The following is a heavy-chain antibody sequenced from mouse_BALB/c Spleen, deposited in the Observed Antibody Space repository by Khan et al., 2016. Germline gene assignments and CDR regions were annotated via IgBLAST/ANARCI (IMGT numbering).Heavy chain of an antibody. V-gene: IGHV8-12*01. J-gene: IGHJ3*01. CDR1: GFSLSTSGMG. CDR3: AADDSFAY. CDR2: IYWDDDK. D-gene: IGHD2-13*01. Sequence: QVTLKESGPGILQPSQTPSLTCSFSGFSLSTSGMGVSWIRQPSRKGLVWLAHIYWDDDKRYNPSLKSRLTISKDTSSNQVFLKITSVDTADTATYYGAADDSFAYWGQGTLVTVSA.